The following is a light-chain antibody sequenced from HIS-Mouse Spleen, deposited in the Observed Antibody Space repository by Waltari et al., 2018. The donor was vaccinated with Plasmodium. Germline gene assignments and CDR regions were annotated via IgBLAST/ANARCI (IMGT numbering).Light chain of an antibody. CDR2: EDN. Sequence: NFMLTQPHSVSESPGKTVTIPCTGSSGSIASNSVQWYQPRPGSAPTTVIYEDNQRPPGVPDRFSGSIDSSSNSASLTISGLKTEDEADYYCQSYDSSTWVFGGGTKLTVL. V-gene: IGLV6-57*02. CDR1: SGSIASNS. J-gene: IGLJ3*02. CDR3: QSYDSSTWV.